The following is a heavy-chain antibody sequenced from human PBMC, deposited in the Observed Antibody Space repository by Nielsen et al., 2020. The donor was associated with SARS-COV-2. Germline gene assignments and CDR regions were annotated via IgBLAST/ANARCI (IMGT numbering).Heavy chain of an antibody. CDR1: GFTFSDYY. V-gene: IGHV3-11*05. CDR2: ISSSSSYT. Sequence: GESLKISCAASGFTFSDYYMSWIRQAPGKGLEWVSYISSSSSYTNYADSVKGRFTISRDNAKNSLYLQMNSLRAEDTAVYYCARDQQDFGVVKQRGGVWFDPWGQGTLVTVSS. D-gene: IGHD3-3*01. CDR3: ARDQQDFGVVKQRGGVWFDP. J-gene: IGHJ5*02.